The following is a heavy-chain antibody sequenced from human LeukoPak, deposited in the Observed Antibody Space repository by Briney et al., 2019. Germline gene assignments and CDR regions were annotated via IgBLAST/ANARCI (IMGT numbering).Heavy chain of an antibody. D-gene: IGHD5-12*01. Sequence: SETLSLTCSVSGGSISGSYWNWIRQPPGKGLEWIGYIYHSGSTNYNPSLKSRVTISVDTSKNQFSLRLSSVTAADTAVYYCARDGYSGNDGLWGQGTLVTVSS. CDR1: GGSISGSY. CDR3: ARDGYSGNDGL. J-gene: IGHJ4*02. CDR2: IYHSGST. V-gene: IGHV4-59*01.